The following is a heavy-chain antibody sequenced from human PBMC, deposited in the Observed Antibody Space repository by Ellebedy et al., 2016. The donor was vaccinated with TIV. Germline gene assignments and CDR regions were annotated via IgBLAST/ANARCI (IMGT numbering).Heavy chain of an antibody. J-gene: IGHJ4*02. D-gene: IGHD1-1*01. CDR3: ARATQYNRGDN. V-gene: IGHV3-53*01. CDR1: GFTVSSYY. Sequence: GESLKISXAASGFTVSSYYMNWVRQVPGKGLEWISIIYIDGRPFYADSVQGRFTIPRDNSKNTLSLQMNSLRVEDTAVYYCARATQYNRGDNWGRGTLVTVSA. CDR2: IYIDGRP.